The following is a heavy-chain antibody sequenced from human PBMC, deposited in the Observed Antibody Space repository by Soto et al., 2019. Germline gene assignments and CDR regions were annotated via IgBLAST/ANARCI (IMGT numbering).Heavy chain of an antibody. CDR2: IIPIFGTA. CDR3: ARDTVLRYFDWGYYYGMDV. J-gene: IGHJ6*02. Sequence: GASVKASCKASGCTFSSYAISWVRQAPGQGLEWMGGIIPIFGTANYAQKFQGRVTITADKSTSTAYMELSSLRSEDTAVYYCARDTVLRYFDWGYYYGMDVWGQGTTVTVSS. V-gene: IGHV1-69*06. D-gene: IGHD3-9*01. CDR1: GCTFSSYA.